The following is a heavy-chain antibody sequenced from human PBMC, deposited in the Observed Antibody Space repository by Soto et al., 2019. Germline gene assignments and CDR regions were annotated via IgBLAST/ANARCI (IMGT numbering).Heavy chain of an antibody. J-gene: IGHJ4*02. D-gene: IGHD6-19*01. CDR2: INQDGGVT. CDR3: ARYYRGSGRHFFDY. V-gene: IGHV3-7*03. CDR1: GFTFISSF. Sequence: VGSLRLSCVASGFTFISSFMGWIRQAPGKGLEWVANINQDGGVTYYVDSVEGRFTISRDNTKDSLYLQMNSLRGEDTAIYYCARYYRGSGRHFFDYWGQGTPVTVSS.